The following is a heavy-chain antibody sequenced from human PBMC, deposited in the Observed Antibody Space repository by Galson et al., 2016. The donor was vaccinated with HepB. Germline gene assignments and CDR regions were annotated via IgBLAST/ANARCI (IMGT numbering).Heavy chain of an antibody. Sequence: PALVKPTQTLTLTCAFSGFSLNTQGECVGWVRQSPGKALEWLALIYWHDDKRYSPSLRDRLSISKDTSKNHVVLTMTDMDPVDTGTYYCANSFFSILTGPFDSWGQGTLVAVSS. CDR3: ANSFFSILTGPFDS. CDR2: IYWHDDK. D-gene: IGHD3-9*01. CDR1: GFSLNTQGEC. J-gene: IGHJ4*02. V-gene: IGHV2-5*01.